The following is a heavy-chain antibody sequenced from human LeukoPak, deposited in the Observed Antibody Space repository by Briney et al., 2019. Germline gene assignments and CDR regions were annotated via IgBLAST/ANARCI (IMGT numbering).Heavy chain of an antibody. D-gene: IGHD4-17*01. J-gene: IGHJ6*02. CDR3: ARDRTVTTLPTWMRYYYGMDV. Sequence: SVKVSCKASGYTFTSYGISWVRQAPGQGLEWMGGIIPIFGTANYAQKFQGRVTITADESTSTAYMELSSLRSEDTAVYYCARDRTVTTLPTWMRYYYGMDVWGQGTTVTVSS. CDR1: GYTFTSYG. CDR2: IIPIFGTA. V-gene: IGHV1-69*13.